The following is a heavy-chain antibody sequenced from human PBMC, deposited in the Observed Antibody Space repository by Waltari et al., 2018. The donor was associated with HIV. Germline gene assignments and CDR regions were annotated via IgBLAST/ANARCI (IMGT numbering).Heavy chain of an antibody. CDR2: CHHSGST. CDR1: SGSISSSYW. Sequence: QVQLQESGPGLEKPSGTLSLTCAVSSGSISSSYWWIWVRQPPGKGLEWIGECHHSGSTNYNPSLKSRVIISVDKSKNQFSLKVNSVTAADTAVYSCARGTTVTTLYDYYMDVWGKGTTVIVSS. D-gene: IGHD4-17*01. CDR3: ARGTTVTTLYDYYMDV. J-gene: IGHJ6*03. V-gene: IGHV4-4*02.